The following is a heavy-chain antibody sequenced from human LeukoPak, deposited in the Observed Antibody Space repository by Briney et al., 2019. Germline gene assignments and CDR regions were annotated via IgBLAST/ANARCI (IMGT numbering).Heavy chain of an antibody. V-gene: IGHV3-30*02. CDR3: AKLTTVTPRGFDY. J-gene: IGHJ4*02. D-gene: IGHD4-17*01. CDR2: IRYDGSNK. Sequence: GGSLRLSCAASGFTFSSYGMHWVRQAPGKGLEWVAFIRYDGSNKYYADSVKGRFTISRDNSKNTLYLQMNSLRAEDTAVYYCAKLTTVTPRGFDYWGQGTLVTVSS. CDR1: GFTFSSYG.